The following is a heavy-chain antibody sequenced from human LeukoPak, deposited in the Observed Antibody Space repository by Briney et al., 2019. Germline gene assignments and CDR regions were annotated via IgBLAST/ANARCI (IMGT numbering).Heavy chain of an antibody. Sequence: PSETLSLTCTVSGGSFGSYYWGWIRQPPGKGLEWIGSIYYSGSTYYNPSLKSRVTISVDTSKNQFSLKLSSVTAADTAVYYCARVGITGTTVDYWGQGALVIVSS. V-gene: IGHV4-39*07. CDR3: ARVGITGTTVDY. D-gene: IGHD1-7*01. CDR2: IYYSGST. J-gene: IGHJ4*02. CDR1: GGSFGSYY.